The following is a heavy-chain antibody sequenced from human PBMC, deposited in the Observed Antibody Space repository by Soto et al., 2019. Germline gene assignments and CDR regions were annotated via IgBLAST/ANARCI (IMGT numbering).Heavy chain of an antibody. Sequence: GVFQKICWKGAGYSITSFWSSWVRQMPGKGLEWMGRIDPSDSYTNYSPSFQGHVTISADKSISTAYLQWSSLKASVTAMYYCVRQGHYDFDYWGKGTLVPV. CDR2: IDPSDSYT. CDR3: VRQGHYDFDY. D-gene: IGHD4-17*01. J-gene: IGHJ4*02. V-gene: IGHV5-10-1*01. CDR1: GYSITSFW.